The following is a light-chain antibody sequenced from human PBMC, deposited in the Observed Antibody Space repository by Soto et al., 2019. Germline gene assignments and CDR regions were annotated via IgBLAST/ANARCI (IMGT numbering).Light chain of an antibody. CDR1: QSISSG. J-gene: IGKJ1*01. Sequence: DIQMTQSPSTLSASVGDRVTITCRASQSISSGLAWYQQKPGKAPKLLIYKASSLESGVPSRFSGSGSGTEFTLTSSSLQTDDFATYYCQQYSEFKTVGQGTKVDIK. V-gene: IGKV1-5*03. CDR2: KAS. CDR3: QQYSEFKT.